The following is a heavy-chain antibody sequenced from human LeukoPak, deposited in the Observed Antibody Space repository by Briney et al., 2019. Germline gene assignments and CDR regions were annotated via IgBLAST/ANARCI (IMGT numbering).Heavy chain of an antibody. D-gene: IGHD6-13*01. Sequence: GGSLRLSCAASGFTFSSYSMNWVRQAPGKGLEWVSSISSSSSYIYYADSVKGRFTISRDNAKNSLYLQMNSLRAEDTAVYYCARGYSSSWYCWFDPWGQGTLVTVSS. CDR1: GFTFSSYS. CDR3: ARGYSSSWYCWFDP. J-gene: IGHJ5*02. V-gene: IGHV3-21*01. CDR2: ISSSSSYI.